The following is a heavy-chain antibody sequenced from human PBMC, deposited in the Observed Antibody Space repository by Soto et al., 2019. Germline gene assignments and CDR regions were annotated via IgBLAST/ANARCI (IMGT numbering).Heavy chain of an antibody. Sequence: VQLVESGGGVVQPGRSLRLSCAASGFTFSDYAMHWVRQAPGKGLEWVAEVSHDGRKTHYAGSVKGRFTISRDSSKNTISLEMTRLRAEDTAVYYCAKGGRQWLVTSDFNYWGQGALVTVSS. CDR1: GFTFSDYA. CDR3: AKGGRQWLVTSDFNY. J-gene: IGHJ4*02. D-gene: IGHD6-19*01. CDR2: VSHDGRKT. V-gene: IGHV3-30*18.